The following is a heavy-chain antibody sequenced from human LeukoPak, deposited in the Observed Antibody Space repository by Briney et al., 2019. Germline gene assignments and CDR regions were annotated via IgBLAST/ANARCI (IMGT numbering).Heavy chain of an antibody. J-gene: IGHJ5*02. V-gene: IGHV1-69*13. CDR1: GYTLTELS. CDR2: IIPIFGTA. D-gene: IGHD2-2*01. CDR3: AREGYCSSTSCYAAAYWFDP. Sequence: SVKVSCKVSGYTLTELSMHWVRQAPGKGLEWMGGIIPIFGTANYAQKFQGRVTITADESTSTAYMELSSLRSEDTAVYYCAREGYCSSTSCYAAAYWFDPWGQGTLVTVSS.